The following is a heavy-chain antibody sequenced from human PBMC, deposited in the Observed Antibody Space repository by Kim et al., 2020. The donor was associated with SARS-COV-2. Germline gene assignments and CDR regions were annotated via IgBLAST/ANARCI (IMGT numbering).Heavy chain of an antibody. V-gene: IGHV1-46*01. J-gene: IGHJ4*02. Sequence: NYAQKFQGRVTMTRDTSTSTVNMEPRSLRSEDTAVFYCARSHSYGPQDYWGQGTLVTVSS. CDR3: ARSHSYGPQDY. D-gene: IGHD5-18*01.